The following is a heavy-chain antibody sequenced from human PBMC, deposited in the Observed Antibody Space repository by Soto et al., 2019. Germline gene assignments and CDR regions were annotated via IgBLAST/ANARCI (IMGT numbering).Heavy chain of an antibody. CDR2: IYNGGRT. CDR1: GGSISTVNYW. V-gene: IGHV4-30-4*01. CDR3: ARGPSGNKVAS. J-gene: IGHJ4*02. D-gene: IGHD1-1*01. Sequence: QVQLQESGPGLVKPSQTLSLTCTVSGGSISTVNYWWSWIRQSPDMGLEWIGHIYNGGRTYNNPSLVSRVTMAVDTSKNQPPVTLMSVSAADTAVYYCARGPSGNKVASWGQGTLGSVSS.